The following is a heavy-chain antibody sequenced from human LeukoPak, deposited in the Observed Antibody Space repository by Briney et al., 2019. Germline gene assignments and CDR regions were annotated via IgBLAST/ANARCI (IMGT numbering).Heavy chain of an antibody. V-gene: IGHV4-39*01. CDR3: ARQEALLWFGELSRYFDY. J-gene: IGHJ4*02. CDR1: GGSISSSSYY. D-gene: IGHD3-10*01. Sequence: MSSETLSLTCTVSGGSISSSSYYWGWIRQPPGKGLEWIGSIYYSGSTYYNPSLKSRVTISVDTSKNQFSLKLSSVTAADTAVYYCARQEALLWFGELSRYFDYWGQGTLVTVSS. CDR2: IYYSGST.